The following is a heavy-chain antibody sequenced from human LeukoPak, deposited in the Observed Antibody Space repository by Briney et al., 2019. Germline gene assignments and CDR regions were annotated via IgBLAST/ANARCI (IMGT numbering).Heavy chain of an antibody. CDR3: ARPRRRDGDNHDSDAFDI. CDR2: IYPGDSDT. CDR1: GYSFTSYW. V-gene: IGHV5-51*01. Sequence: GESLKISCKGSGYSFTSYWIGWVRQVPGKGLEWMGIIYPGDSDTRYSPSCQGQVTISADKSISNAYLQWSSLKASDTAMYYCARPRRRDGDNHDSDAFDIWGQGAMVTVSS. D-gene: IGHD5-24*01. J-gene: IGHJ3*02.